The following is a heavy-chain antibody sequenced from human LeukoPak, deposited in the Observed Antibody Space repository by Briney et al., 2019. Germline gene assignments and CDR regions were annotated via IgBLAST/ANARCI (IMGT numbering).Heavy chain of an antibody. V-gene: IGHV1-2*02. J-gene: IGHJ5*02. CDR1: GFTFTAYS. D-gene: IGHD3-16*02. CDR2: INPNNGGT. Sequence: ASVKVSCKASGFTFTAYSLHWVRQAPGQGLEWMGCINPNNGGTNYAQKFQGRVTITRNTSISTAYMELSSLRSEDTAVYYCARGGGDYVWGSYRYTPRGFDPWGQGTLVTVSS. CDR3: ARGGGDYVWGSYRYTPRGFDP.